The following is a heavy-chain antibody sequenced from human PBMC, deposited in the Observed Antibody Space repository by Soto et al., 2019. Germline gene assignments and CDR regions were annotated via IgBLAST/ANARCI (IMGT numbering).Heavy chain of an antibody. D-gene: IGHD4-17*01. J-gene: IGHJ4*02. CDR2: IYSGGST. CDR1: GFTVSSNY. CDR3: ARDWPTTGTDY. Sequence: EVQLVESGRGLVQPGGSLRLSCAASGFTVSSNYMSWVRQAPGKGLEWVSVIYSGGSTYYADSVKGRFTISRDNSKNTLYLQMNSLRAEDTAVYYCARDWPTTGTDYWGQGTLVTVSS. V-gene: IGHV3-66*01.